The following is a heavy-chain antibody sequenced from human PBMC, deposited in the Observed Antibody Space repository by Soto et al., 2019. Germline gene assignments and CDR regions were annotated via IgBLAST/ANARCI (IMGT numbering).Heavy chain of an antibody. CDR1: GGSISSSSYY. D-gene: IGHD1-26*01. J-gene: IGHJ5*02. V-gene: IGHV4-39*07. Sequence: PSETLSLTCTVSGGSISSSSYYWGWIRQPPGKGLEWTGNIYYSGSTYYNPSLKSRVTISVDTSKNQFSLKLSSVTAADTAVYYCARDPVGATRYNWFDPWGQVTLVTVSS. CDR2: IYYSGST. CDR3: ARDPVGATRYNWFDP.